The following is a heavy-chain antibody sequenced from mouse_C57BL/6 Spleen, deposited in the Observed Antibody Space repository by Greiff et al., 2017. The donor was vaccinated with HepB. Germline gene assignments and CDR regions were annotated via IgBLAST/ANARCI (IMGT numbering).Heavy chain of an antibody. V-gene: IGHV3-6*01. CDR3: ARVDYYGYFDY. J-gene: IGHJ2*01. D-gene: IGHD1-1*01. Sequence: DVKLQESGPGLVKPSQSLSLTCSVTGYSITSGYYWNWIRQFPGNKLEWMGYISYDGSNNYNPSLKNRISITRDTSKNQFFLKLNSVTTEDTATYYCARVDYYGYFDYWGQGTTLTVSS. CDR2: ISYDGSN. CDR1: GYSITSGYY.